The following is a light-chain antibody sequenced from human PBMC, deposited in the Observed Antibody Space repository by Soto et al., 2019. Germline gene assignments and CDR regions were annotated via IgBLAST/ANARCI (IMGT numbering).Light chain of an antibody. Sequence: DIQMTQSPSSLSASVGDRVTITCRASQSISSDLNWYQQKPGKAPKVLIYAASSLQSEVPSRFSGSGSGTDFTLTISSLQPEDFATYYCQQSFTILTWTFGQGTKVEIK. CDR2: AAS. CDR3: QQSFTILTWT. V-gene: IGKV1-39*01. J-gene: IGKJ1*01. CDR1: QSISSD.